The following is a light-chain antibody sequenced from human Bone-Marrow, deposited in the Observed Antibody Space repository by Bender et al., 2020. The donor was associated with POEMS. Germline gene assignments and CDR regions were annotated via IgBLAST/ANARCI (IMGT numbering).Light chain of an antibody. V-gene: IGLV2-14*02. CDR3: GTWDTSLSVGV. J-gene: IGLJ2*01. CDR1: SSDVGSYNL. Sequence: QSALTQPASVSGSPGQSITISCTGTSSDVGSYNLVSWYQQYPGKAPKTMIYEVSKRPSGVSNRFSGSKSGTSATLGITGLQTGDEADYYCGTWDTSLSVGVFGGGTKLTVL. CDR2: EVS.